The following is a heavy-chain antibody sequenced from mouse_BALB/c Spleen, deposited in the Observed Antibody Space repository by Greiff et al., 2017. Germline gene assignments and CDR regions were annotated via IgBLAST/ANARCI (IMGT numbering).Heavy chain of an antibody. CDR1: GFNIKDTY. D-gene: IGHD1-1*01. CDR2: IDPANGNT. Sequence: EVQLVESGAELVKPGASVKLSCTASGFNIKDTYMHWVKQRPEQGLEWIGRIDPANGNTKYDPKFQGKATITADTSSNTAYLQLSSLTSEDTAVYYCARCDYGSPYYYAMDYWGQGTSVTVSS. J-gene: IGHJ4*01. V-gene: IGHV14-3*02. CDR3: ARCDYGSPYYYAMDY.